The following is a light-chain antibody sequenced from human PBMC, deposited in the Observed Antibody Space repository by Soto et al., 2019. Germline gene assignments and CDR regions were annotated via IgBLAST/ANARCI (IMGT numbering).Light chain of an antibody. V-gene: IGKV3-11*01. CDR2: DAS. J-gene: IGKJ4*01. CDR3: QQRSNKRT. CDR1: QSVSSY. Sequence: EIVLTQSPATLSLSPGERATLSCRASQSVSSYLAWYQQKPGQAPRLLIYDASNRATGIPARFSRSGSGTDFTLTISSLEREDFAVYYCQQRSNKRTFGGGTKVEIK.